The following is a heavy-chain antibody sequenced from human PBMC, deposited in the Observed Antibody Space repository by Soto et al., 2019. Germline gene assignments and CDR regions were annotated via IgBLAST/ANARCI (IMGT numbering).Heavy chain of an antibody. CDR1: GFTFSRYW. CDR2: IKQDGSQK. D-gene: IGHD3-22*01. CDR3: ARHDYYDSSGSFSDAFDI. V-gene: IGHV3-7*04. Sequence: PGGSLRLSCAASGFTFSRYWMSWVRQGPGKGLEWVANIKQDGSQKNYVDSVKGRVTISRDNAKNSLYLQMNSLRAEDTAVYYCARHDYYDSSGSFSDAFDIWGQGTTVTVSS. J-gene: IGHJ3*02.